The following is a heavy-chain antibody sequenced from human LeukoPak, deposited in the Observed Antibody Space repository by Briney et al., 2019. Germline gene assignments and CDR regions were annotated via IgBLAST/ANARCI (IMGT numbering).Heavy chain of an antibody. J-gene: IGHJ4*02. V-gene: IGHV4-39*07. CDR1: GGSISSSSYY. CDR3: ARAILYYDSSGYIDY. Sequence: SETLSLTCTVSGGSISSSSYYWGWIRQPPGKGLEWNGSIYYSGSTYYNPSLKSRVTISVDTSKNQFSLKLSSVTAADTAVYYCARAILYYDSSGYIDYWGQGTLVTVSS. D-gene: IGHD3-22*01. CDR2: IYYSGST.